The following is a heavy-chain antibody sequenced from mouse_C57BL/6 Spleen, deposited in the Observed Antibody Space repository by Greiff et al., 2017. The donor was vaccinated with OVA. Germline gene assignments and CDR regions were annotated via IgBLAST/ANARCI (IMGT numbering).Heavy chain of an antibody. J-gene: IGHJ4*01. CDR2: INPNNGGT. CDR3: ARSEGTAMDY. CDR1: GYTFTDYY. V-gene: IGHV1-26*01. Sequence: VQLQQPGSELVKPGASVKISCKASGYTFTDYYMNWVKQSHGQSLAWIGDINPNNGGTSYNQKFKGKATLTVDTPSSTAYMELRILTSENSEVYYCARSEGTAMDYWGQGTTVTVSS.